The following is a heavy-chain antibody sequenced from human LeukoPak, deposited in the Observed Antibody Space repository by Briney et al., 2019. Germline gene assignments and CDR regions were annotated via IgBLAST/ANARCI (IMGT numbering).Heavy chain of an antibody. V-gene: IGHV3-9*01. CDR2: ISWNSGTI. D-gene: IGHD6-19*01. Sequence: PGGSLRLSCAASGFTFDDYGMHWVRQAPGKGLEWVSSISWNSGTIGYADSVKGRFTISRDNAKNSLCLQMNSLRAEDTALYYCAKGRSSSGWDFDYWGQGTLVTVSS. CDR1: GFTFDDYG. J-gene: IGHJ4*02. CDR3: AKGRSSSGWDFDY.